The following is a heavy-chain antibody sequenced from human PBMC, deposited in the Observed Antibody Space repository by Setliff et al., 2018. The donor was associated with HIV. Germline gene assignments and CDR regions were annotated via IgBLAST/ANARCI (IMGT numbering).Heavy chain of an antibody. J-gene: IGHJ6*03. Sequence: SETLSLTCAVYGGSFSDYYWGWIRQPPGKGLEWIGEINQSGYTKYTPSLKSLVTISLDTSNKQLSLKLTSVTAADTAVYYCVRVNSGWFRGYYHYYHMDVWGKGTTVTVSS. CDR2: INQSGYT. V-gene: IGHV4-34*01. CDR3: VRVNSGWFRGYYHYYHMDV. CDR1: GGSFSDYY. D-gene: IGHD6-19*01.